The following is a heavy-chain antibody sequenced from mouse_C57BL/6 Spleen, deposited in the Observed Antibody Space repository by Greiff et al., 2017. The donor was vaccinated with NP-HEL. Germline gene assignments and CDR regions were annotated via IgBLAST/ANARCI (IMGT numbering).Heavy chain of an antibody. CDR3: ARGDYGSSGFYAMDY. D-gene: IGHD1-1*01. CDR1: GYSFTGYY. J-gene: IGHJ4*01. CDR2: INPSTGGT. Sequence: EVQLQQSGPELVKPGASVKISCKASGYSFTGYYMNWVKQSPEKSLEWIGEINPSTGGTTYNQKFKAKATLTVDKSSSTAYMQLKSLTSEDSAVYYCARGDYGSSGFYAMDYWGQGTSVTVSS. V-gene: IGHV1-42*01.